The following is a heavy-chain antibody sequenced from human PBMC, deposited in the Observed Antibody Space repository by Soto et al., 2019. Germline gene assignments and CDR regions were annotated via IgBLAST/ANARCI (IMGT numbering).Heavy chain of an antibody. Sequence: QVQLVQSGAEVKKPGASVKVSCKASGYTFTSYYMHWVRQAPGQGLEWMGIINPSGGSTSYAQKCQGRVTMTRDTYTSTVYMKLSSLRSEDTAVYYCARMASWSGYNHWGQGTLVTVSS. CDR3: ARMASWSGYNH. CDR1: GYTFTSYY. CDR2: INPSGGST. V-gene: IGHV1-46*01. D-gene: IGHD3-3*01. J-gene: IGHJ4*02.